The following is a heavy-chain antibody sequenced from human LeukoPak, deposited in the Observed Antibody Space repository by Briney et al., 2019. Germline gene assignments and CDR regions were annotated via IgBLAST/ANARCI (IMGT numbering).Heavy chain of an antibody. CDR2: IIPIFGTA. Sequence: GASVKVSCEASGGTFSSYAISWVRQAPGQGLEWMGGIIPIFGTANYAQKFQGRVTITTDESTSTAYMELSSLRSEDTAVYYCAREQGSSGWYQNDYWGQGTLVTVSS. D-gene: IGHD6-19*01. V-gene: IGHV1-69*05. J-gene: IGHJ4*02. CDR3: AREQGSSGWYQNDY. CDR1: GGTFSSYA.